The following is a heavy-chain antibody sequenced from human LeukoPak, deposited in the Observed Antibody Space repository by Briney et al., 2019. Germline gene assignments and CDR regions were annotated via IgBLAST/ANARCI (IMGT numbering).Heavy chain of an antibody. J-gene: IGHJ4*02. Sequence: SETLSLTCTVSGYSISSGYYWGWIRPPPGKGLEWIGSIYHSGSTYYNPSLKSRVTISVDTSKNQFSLKLSSVTAADTAVYYCASDSSGYYYAYWGQGTLVTVSS. V-gene: IGHV4-38-2*02. CDR3: ASDSSGYYYAY. D-gene: IGHD3-22*01. CDR2: IYHSGST. CDR1: GYSISSGYY.